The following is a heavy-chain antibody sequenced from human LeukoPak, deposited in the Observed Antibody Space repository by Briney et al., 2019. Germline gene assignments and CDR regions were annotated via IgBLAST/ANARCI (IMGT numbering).Heavy chain of an antibody. CDR1: GFTFSSYW. J-gene: IGHJ4*02. CDR2: MKQDGSEK. V-gene: IGHV3-7*01. CDR3: AREPVSPLPDY. Sequence: PGGSLRLSCAASGFTFSSYWMSWVRQAPGKGLEWVANMKQDGSEKYYVDSVKGRFTISRDNAKNSLYLQMNSLRDEDTAVYYCAREPVSPLPDYWGQGTLVTVSS. D-gene: IGHD1-14*01.